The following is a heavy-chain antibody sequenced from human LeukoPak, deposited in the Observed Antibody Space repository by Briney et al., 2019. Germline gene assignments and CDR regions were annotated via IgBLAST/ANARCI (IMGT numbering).Heavy chain of an antibody. CDR3: ARDKTMVRGVKYYYMDV. CDR2: INHSGST. CDR1: GGSFSGYY. D-gene: IGHD3-10*01. Sequence: SETLSLTCAVYGGSFSGYYWSWIRQPPGKGLEWIGEINHSGSTNYNPSLKSRVTISVDTSKNQFSLKLSSVTAADTAVYYCARDKTMVRGVKYYYMDVWGKGTTVTVSS. V-gene: IGHV4-34*01. J-gene: IGHJ6*03.